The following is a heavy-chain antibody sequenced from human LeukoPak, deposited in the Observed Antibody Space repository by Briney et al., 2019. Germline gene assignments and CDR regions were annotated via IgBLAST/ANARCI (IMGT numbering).Heavy chain of an antibody. V-gene: IGHV3-7*01. CDR1: GFTFNNYW. CDR3: ARIGYSSSSTDY. CDR2: IKQDGGQT. J-gene: IGHJ4*02. D-gene: IGHD6-6*01. Sequence: PGGSLRLSCAASGFTFNNYWMSWVRQAPGKGLEWVANIKQDGGQTYYVDSPKGRFTVSRDNAKNSLYLQMNNLRAEDTAVYYCARIGYSSSSTDYWGQGTLVTVSS.